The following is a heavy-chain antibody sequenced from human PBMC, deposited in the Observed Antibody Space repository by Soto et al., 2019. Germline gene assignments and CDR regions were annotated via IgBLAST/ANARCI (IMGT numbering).Heavy chain of an antibody. CDR2: IYPGDSDT. Sequence: LGESLKISCKGSGYSFTIYWIGWVRQMPGKGLEWMGIIYPGDSDTRYSPSFQGQVTISADKSISTAYLQWSSLKASDTAMYYCARAFYYDSSGYYFDYWGQGTLVTVSS. V-gene: IGHV5-51*01. CDR1: GYSFTIYW. D-gene: IGHD3-22*01. CDR3: ARAFYYDSSGYYFDY. J-gene: IGHJ4*02.